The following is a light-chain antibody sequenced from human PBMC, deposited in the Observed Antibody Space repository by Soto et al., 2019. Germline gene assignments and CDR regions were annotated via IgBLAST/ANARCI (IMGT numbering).Light chain of an antibody. Sequence: QSVLTQPPSASGSPGQSVTISCTGTSSDVGSYPYVSWYQQHPGKAPKLMIYEVNKRPSGVPDRFSGSKSGNTASLTVSGLQAEDEADYYCSSYAGRNNLGVFGTGTKLTV. CDR3: SSYAGRNNLGV. V-gene: IGLV2-8*01. J-gene: IGLJ1*01. CDR2: EVN. CDR1: SSDVGSYPY.